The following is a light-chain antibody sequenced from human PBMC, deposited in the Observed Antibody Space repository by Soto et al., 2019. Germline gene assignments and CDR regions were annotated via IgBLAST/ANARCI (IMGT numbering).Light chain of an antibody. CDR2: DAS. CDR3: QQHDSLPLT. V-gene: IGKV1-33*01. J-gene: IGKJ4*01. Sequence: DLQMTQSPSPLSPSVGCRLSPTSPSSQDIGNYLCWYQQRLGKAPKLLIYDASYLEAGVPSRCSGSGSGTDFTFTISSLQTEDFATYYCQQHDSLPLTFGGGTRWIS. CDR1: QDIGNY.